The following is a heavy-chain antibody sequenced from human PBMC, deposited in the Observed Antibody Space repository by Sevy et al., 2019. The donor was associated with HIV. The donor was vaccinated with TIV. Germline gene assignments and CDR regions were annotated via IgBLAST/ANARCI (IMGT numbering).Heavy chain of an antibody. D-gene: IGHD3-10*01. CDR2: ISSSGTII. J-gene: IGHJ4*02. CDR3: ARDLASGSFFSLYFDY. Sequence: GGSLRLSCAASGLNVSDYFMSWIRQAPGKRPEWVSYISSSGTIIYYADSVKGRFTISRDNAKNSLYLQMNSLRAEDTAIYYCARDLASGSFFSLYFDYWGQGTLVTVPS. CDR1: GLNVSDYF. V-gene: IGHV3-11*01.